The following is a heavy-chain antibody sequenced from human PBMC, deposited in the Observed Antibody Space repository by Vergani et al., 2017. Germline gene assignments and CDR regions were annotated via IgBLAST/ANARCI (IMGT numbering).Heavy chain of an antibody. Sequence: QVQLEESGPGLVKPSETLSITCAVSGYSISSGHYWGWLRQPPGKGLECIGSIYNSGSTYYNPSLKGRVTIPVDTSKNQFSLKLSTVTAADTAVYYCARLRLEDSGYYFGGKDVWSEGTTVTVSS. CDR1: GYSISSGHY. J-gene: IGHJ6*04. V-gene: IGHV4-38-2*01. CDR2: IYNSGST. D-gene: IGHD5-12*01. CDR3: ARLRLEDSGYYFGGKDV.